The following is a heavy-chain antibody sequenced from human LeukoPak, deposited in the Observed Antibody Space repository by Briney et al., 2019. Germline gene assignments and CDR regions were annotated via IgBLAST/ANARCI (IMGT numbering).Heavy chain of an antibody. CDR3: ARPMRGFAFDI. J-gene: IGHJ3*02. CDR2: ISSSSSYI. V-gene: IGHV3-21*01. D-gene: IGHD3-16*01. Sequence: GGSLRLSCAASGFTFSSYAMNWVRQAPGKGLEWVSSISSSSSYIYYADSVKGRFTISRDNAKNSLYLQMNSLRAEDTAVYYCARPMRGFAFDIWGQGTMVTVSS. CDR1: GFTFSSYA.